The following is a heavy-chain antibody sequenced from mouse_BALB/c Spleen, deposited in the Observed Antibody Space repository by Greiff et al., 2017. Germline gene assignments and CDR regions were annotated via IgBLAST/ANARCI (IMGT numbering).Heavy chain of an antibody. CDR1: GFSLTSYG. CDR3: ARELGPGFAY. J-gene: IGHJ3*01. V-gene: IGHV2-9*02. CDR2: IWAGGST. D-gene: IGHD4-1*01. Sequence: QVQLKESGPGLVAPSQSLSITCTVSGFSLTSYGVHWVRQPPGKGLEWLGVIWAGGSTNYNSALMSRLSISKDNSKSQVFLKMNSLQTDDTAMYYCARELGPGFAYWGQGTLVTVSA.